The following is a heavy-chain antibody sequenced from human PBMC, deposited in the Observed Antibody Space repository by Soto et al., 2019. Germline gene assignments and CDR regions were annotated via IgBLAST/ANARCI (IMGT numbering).Heavy chain of an antibody. CDR1: GYTFTGYY. J-gene: IGHJ3*02. D-gene: IGHD6-19*01. V-gene: IGHV1-2*04. Sequence: GASVKVSCKASGYTFTGYYMHRVRQAPGQGLEWMGWINPNSGGTNYAQKFQGWVTMTRDTSISTAYMELSRLRSDDTAVYYCARESFNSSGTSDSYDAFDIWGQGTMVTVS. CDR2: INPNSGGT. CDR3: ARESFNSSGTSDSYDAFDI.